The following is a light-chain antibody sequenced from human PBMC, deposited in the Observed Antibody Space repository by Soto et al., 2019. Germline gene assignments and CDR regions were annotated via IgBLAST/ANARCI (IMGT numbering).Light chain of an antibody. CDR2: GAS. V-gene: IGKV3-20*01. J-gene: IGKJ2*01. CDR3: QQYGSSPYT. Sequence: EIVLTQSPGTLSLSPGERATLSCRASQRFGSSYLAWNQQKPGQAPRLLIYGASGRATGIPDRFSGSGSGTDFTLTISRLEPEDFAVYYCQQYGSSPYTFGQGTKLEIK. CDR1: QRFGSSY.